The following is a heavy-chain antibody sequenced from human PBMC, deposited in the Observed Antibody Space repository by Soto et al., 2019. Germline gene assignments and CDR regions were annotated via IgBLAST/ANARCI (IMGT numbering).Heavy chain of an antibody. CDR1: GGSISSGGYY. CDR2: IYYSGST. D-gene: IGHD2-15*01. Sequence: QVQLQESGPGLVKPSQTLSLTCTVSGGSISSGGYYWSWIRQHPGKGLEWIGYIYYSGSTYYNPSLMSQVTISVGTSKNQFSLKLSSVTAADTAVYYCARVILSCSGGSCYPNWFDPWGQGTLVTVSS. CDR3: ARVILSCSGGSCYPNWFDP. J-gene: IGHJ5*02. V-gene: IGHV4-31*01.